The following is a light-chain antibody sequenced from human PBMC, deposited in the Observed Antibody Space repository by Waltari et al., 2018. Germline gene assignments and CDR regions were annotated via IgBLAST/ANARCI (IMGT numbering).Light chain of an antibody. CDR1: SSDVGAYHY. Sequence: QSALTQPAAISGSPGQSITISCTGTSSDVGAYHYVSWYQQHPGKVPTLLIYSDDHRPVGVSDRFSGSKSGDTASLTISGLQTEDEAVYYCSSFTRTTSQVFGGGTKVTVL. CDR2: SDD. J-gene: IGLJ2*01. V-gene: IGLV2-14*01. CDR3: SSFTRTTSQV.